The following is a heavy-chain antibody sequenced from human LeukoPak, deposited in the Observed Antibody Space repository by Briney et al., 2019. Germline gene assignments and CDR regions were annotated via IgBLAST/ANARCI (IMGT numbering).Heavy chain of an antibody. V-gene: IGHV3-21*04. CDR3: AKEPHILTGYYTDYFDS. J-gene: IGHJ4*02. D-gene: IGHD3-9*01. CDR2: ISGSSSYI. CDR1: GFTFSSYS. Sequence: GGSLRLSCAASGFTFSSYSMNWVRQAPGKGLEWVSSISGSSSYIYYADSVKGRFTISRDNAKNSLYVQMNSLRAEDTAVYFCAKEPHILTGYYTDYFDSWGQGTLVTVSS.